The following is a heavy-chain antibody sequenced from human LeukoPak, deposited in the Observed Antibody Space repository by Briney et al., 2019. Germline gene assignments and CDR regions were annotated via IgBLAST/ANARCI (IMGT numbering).Heavy chain of an antibody. D-gene: IGHD2-2*02. CDR2: IYHSGST. J-gene: IGHJ4*02. CDR1: GGSISSCY. V-gene: IGHV4-38-2*02. CDR3: ARNIVVVPAAISYFDY. Sequence: SETLSLTCTVSGGSISSCYWGWIRQPPGKGLEWIGSIYHSGSTYYNPSLKSRVTISVDTSKNQFSLKLSSVTAADTAVYYCARNIVVVPAAISYFDYWGQGTLVTVSS.